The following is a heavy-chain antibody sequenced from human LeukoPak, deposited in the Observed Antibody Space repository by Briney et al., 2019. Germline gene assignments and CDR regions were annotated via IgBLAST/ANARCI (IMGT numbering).Heavy chain of an antibody. CDR2: IYHSGTT. D-gene: IGHD6-13*01. J-gene: IGHJ4*02. V-gene: IGHV4-4*02. Sequence: PSETLSLTCAVFGGSISSNNWWSWVRQPPGKGLEWIGEIYHSGTTNYNSSLKSRVTISVGKPKNQFSLKLSSVTAADTAIYYCARASGYSNRHCDYWGQGTLVTVSS. CDR3: ARASGYSNRHCDY. CDR1: GGSISSNNW.